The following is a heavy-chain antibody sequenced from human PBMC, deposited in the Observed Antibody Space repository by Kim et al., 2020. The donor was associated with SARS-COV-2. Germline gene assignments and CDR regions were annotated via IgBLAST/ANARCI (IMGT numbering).Heavy chain of an antibody. D-gene: IGHD3-22*01. CDR1: GFSLSPSGVG. CDR3: AHSRIRRGTMVVVASIAVDY. V-gene: IGHV2-5*02. CDR2: IYCDDDK. J-gene: IGHJ4*02. Sequence: SGPTLVNPTQTLTLTCSLSGFSLSPSGVGVGWIRQPPGKALEWLALIYCDDDKRYSPSLKSRLTLTKDTSKNQVVLTMTNMDPVDTATYYCAHSRIRRGTMVVVASIAVDYWGQGTLVTVSS.